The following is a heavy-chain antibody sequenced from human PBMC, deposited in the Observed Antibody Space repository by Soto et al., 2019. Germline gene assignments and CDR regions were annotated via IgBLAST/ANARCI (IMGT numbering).Heavy chain of an antibody. D-gene: IGHD2-8*01. Sequence: GESLKISCKGSGYSFTSYWISWVRQMPGKGLEWMGRIDPSDSYTNYSPSFQGHVTISADKSISTAYLQWSSLKASDTAMYYCARHEGGLMVHATHVLSSYFRYFGMDVWGEGTTVTVAS. J-gene: IGHJ6*04. CDR1: GYSFTSYW. CDR2: IDPSDSYT. V-gene: IGHV5-10-1*01. CDR3: ARHEGGLMVHATHVLSSYFRYFGMDV.